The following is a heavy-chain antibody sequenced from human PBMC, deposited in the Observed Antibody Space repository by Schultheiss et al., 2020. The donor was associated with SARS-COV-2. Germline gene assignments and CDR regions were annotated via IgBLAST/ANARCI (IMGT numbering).Heavy chain of an antibody. CDR3: ASCFYRGSGWYGTYYYGMDV. V-gene: IGHV1-69*13. D-gene: IGHD6-19*01. J-gene: IGHJ6*02. CDR2: IVPTFQTT. Sequence: SVKVSCKASGDTFRSNSITWVRQAPGQGLEWMGGIVPTFQTTNYAQKFQGRVTITADESTSTAYMELSSLRSEDTAVYYCASCFYRGSGWYGTYYYGMDVWGQGTTVTVSS. CDR1: GDTFRSNS.